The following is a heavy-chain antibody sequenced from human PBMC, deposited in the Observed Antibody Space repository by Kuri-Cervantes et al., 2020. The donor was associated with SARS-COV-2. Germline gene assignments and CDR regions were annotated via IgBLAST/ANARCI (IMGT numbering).Heavy chain of an antibody. CDR1: GGSISSSSYY. Sequence: SQTLSLTCTVSGGSISSSSYYWGWIRQPPGKGLEWIGSIYYSGSTYYNPSLKSRVTISVDTSKNQFSLKLSSVTAADTAVYYCARGLWAPFRTPRTDYFDPWGQGALVTVSS. CDR2: IYYSGST. V-gene: IGHV4-39*01. D-gene: IGHD3-10*01. J-gene: IGHJ5*02. CDR3: ARGLWAPFRTPRTDYFDP.